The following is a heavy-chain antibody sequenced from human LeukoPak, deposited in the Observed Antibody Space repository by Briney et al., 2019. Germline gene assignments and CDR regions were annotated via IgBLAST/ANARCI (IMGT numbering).Heavy chain of an antibody. CDR2: INPSGGST. D-gene: IGHD5-18*01. CDR3: ARAGGGYSSGWGAFDI. Sequence: GASVKVSCKASGYTFTSYYMHWVRQAPGQGLEWMGIINPSGGSTSYAQKFQGRVTMTRDTSTSTVYMELSSLRSEDTAVYYCARAGGGYSSGWGAFDIWGQGTMVTVS. J-gene: IGHJ3*02. CDR1: GYTFTSYY. V-gene: IGHV1-46*01.